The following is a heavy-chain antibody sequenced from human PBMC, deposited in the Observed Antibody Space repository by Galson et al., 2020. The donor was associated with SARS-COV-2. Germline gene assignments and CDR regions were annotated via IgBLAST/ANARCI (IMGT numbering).Heavy chain of an antibody. CDR3: ARHGPAVARTDNWFDP. CDR1: GDSISSYY. V-gene: IGHV4-59*08. D-gene: IGHD6-19*01. J-gene: IGHJ5*02. CDR2: VHYSWSS. Sequence: ASETLSLTCTVSGDSISSYYWSWIRQPPGKGLEWIAYVHYSWSSNYNPSLKSRVSTSVDTPKNQLSLNLNSVTAADTAVYYCARHGPAVARTDNWFDPWGPGILVTVSS.